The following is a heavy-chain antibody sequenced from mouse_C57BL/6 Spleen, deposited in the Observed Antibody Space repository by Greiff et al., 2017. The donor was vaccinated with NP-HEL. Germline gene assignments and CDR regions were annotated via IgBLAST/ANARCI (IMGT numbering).Heavy chain of an antibody. CDR2: ISYDGSN. D-gene: IGHD1-1*01. V-gene: IGHV3-6*01. CDR3: ARATTLFAY. Sequence: EVQLQESGPGLVKPSQSLSLTCSVTGYSITSGYYWNWIRQFPGNKLEWMGYISYDGSNNYNPSLKNRISITRDTSKNQFFLKLNSVTTEDTATYYCARATTLFAYWGQGTLVTVSA. J-gene: IGHJ3*01. CDR1: GYSITSGYY.